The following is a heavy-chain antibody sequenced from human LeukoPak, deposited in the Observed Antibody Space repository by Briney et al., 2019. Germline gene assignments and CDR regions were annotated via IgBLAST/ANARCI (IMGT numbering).Heavy chain of an antibody. Sequence: GGSVRLSCAAAGFTISGNCIMWLPQAPGKGREGGAVIYSGGTKNYPESVKGRFTISRDNAKNSLYLQMNSLRAEDPAVYYCARVVAARPVDYWGQGTLVTVSS. V-gene: IGHV3-53*01. CDR2: IYSGGTK. CDR1: GFTISGNC. J-gene: IGHJ4*02. CDR3: ARVVAARPVDY. D-gene: IGHD6-6*01.